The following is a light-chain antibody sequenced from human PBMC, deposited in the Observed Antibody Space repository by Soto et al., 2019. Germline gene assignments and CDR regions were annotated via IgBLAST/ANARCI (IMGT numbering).Light chain of an antibody. CDR1: QSVSSSY. CDR3: QQYGSSPWT. Sequence: EIVLTQSPGTLSLSPGERATLSCSASQSVSSSYLAWYQQKPGQAPRLLIYGASSRATGIPDRFSGSGSGTDFTLTISRLEPEDFAVYYRQQYGSSPWTFGQGTKVDI. CDR2: GAS. V-gene: IGKV3-20*01. J-gene: IGKJ1*01.